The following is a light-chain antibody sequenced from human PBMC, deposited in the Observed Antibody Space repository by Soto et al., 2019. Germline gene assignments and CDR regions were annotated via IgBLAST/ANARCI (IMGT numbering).Light chain of an antibody. Sequence: QSVLTQPPSVSRAPGQRVTISCTGSSSNIGAGYDVHWYQQLPGTAPKLLIYGNSNRPSGVPDRFSGSKSGTSASLAITGLQAEDEADYYCQSYDSSLSGWYVFGTGTKVTVL. CDR3: QSYDSSLSGWYV. V-gene: IGLV1-40*01. CDR1: SSNIGAGYD. CDR2: GNS. J-gene: IGLJ1*01.